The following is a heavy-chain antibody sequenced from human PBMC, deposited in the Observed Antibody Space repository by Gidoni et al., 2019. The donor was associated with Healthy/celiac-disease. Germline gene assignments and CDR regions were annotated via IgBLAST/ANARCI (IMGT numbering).Heavy chain of an antibody. D-gene: IGHD6-6*01. CDR3: ARESSSSSWNWFDP. V-gene: IGHV4-38-2*02. CDR2: IYHSGST. J-gene: IGHJ5*02. Sequence: QVQLQESGPGLVKPSDTLSLTCAVSGYSISSGYYWGWIRQPPGKGLEWIGSIYHSGSTYYNPSLKSRVTISVDTSKNQFSLKLSSVTAADTAVYYCARESSSSSWNWFDPWGQGTLVTVSS. CDR1: GYSISSGYY.